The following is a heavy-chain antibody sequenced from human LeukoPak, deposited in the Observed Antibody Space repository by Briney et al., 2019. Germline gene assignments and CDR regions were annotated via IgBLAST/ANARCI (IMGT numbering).Heavy chain of an antibody. Sequence: PGGSLRLSCAASGFTFSSYAVSWVRQAPGKGLEWVSAISGSGGSTYYADSVKGRFTISRDNSKNTLYLQMNSLRAEDTAVYYCANGDTAMVLGYFDYWGQGTLVTVSS. CDR2: ISGSGGST. J-gene: IGHJ4*02. CDR3: ANGDTAMVLGYFDY. V-gene: IGHV3-23*01. CDR1: GFTFSSYA. D-gene: IGHD5-18*01.